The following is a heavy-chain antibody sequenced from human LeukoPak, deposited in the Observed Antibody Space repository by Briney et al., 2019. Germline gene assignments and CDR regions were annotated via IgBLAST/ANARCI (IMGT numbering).Heavy chain of an antibody. V-gene: IGHV3-21*01. CDR2: ISSSSYI. J-gene: IGHJ4*02. CDR1: GFTFSSYT. CDR3: AREIHLDY. Sequence: GSLRLSCAASGFTFSSYTMNWVRQAPGKGLEWVSSISSSSYIYYADSVKGRFTISRDNAKNSLYLQMNSLRAEDTAVYYCAREIHLDYWGQGTLVTVSS.